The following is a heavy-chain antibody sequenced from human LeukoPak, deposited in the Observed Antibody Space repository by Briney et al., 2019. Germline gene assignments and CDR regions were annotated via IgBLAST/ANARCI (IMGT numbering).Heavy chain of an antibody. V-gene: IGHV1-18*01. Sequence: ASVKVSCKXSGYTSTSYGISWVRQAPGQGLEWMGWISAYNGNTNYAQKLQGRVTMTTDTSTSTAYMELRSLRSDDTAVYYCARGFSSSWGHNWFDPWGLGTLVTVSS. CDR3: ARGFSSSWGHNWFDP. CDR2: ISAYNGNT. CDR1: GYTSTSYG. J-gene: IGHJ5*02. D-gene: IGHD6-13*01.